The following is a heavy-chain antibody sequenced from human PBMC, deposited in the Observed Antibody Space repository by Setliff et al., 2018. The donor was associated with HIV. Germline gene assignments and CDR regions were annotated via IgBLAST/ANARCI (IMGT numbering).Heavy chain of an antibody. CDR3: ARGPPGKQLWLGVWFDP. J-gene: IGHJ5*02. D-gene: IGHD5-18*01. V-gene: IGHV4-34*01. CDR2: INHSGQS. CDR1: GGSINGYY. Sequence: PSETLSLTCGVYGGSINGYYWGWIRQAPGKGLEWIGDINHSGQSNYDPSLKSRLIMSADTSKNQVSLKVKSMTAADTAVYYCARGPPGKQLWLGVWFDPWGQGTLVTVSS.